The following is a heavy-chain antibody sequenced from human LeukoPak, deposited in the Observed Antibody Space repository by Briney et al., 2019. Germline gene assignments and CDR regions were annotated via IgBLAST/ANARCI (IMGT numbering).Heavy chain of an antibody. V-gene: IGHV1-2*02. CDR1: GYTFTGYY. J-gene: IGHJ4*02. D-gene: IGHD1-1*01. Sequence: GASVKVSCKTSGYTFTGYYLHWVRQAPGQGLEWMGWIKPNNGDTNYAQKFQGRVTMTRDTSISIGYMELSRLRSDDTAVYYCARTTPFDYWGQGTLVTVSS. CDR2: IKPNNGDT. CDR3: ARTTPFDY.